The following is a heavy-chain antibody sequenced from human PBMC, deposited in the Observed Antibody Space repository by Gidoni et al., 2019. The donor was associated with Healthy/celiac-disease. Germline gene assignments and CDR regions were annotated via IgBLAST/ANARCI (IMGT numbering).Heavy chain of an antibody. D-gene: IGHD2-2*01. CDR1: GFTFSRYG. J-gene: IGHJ6*02. V-gene: IGHV3-30*18. Sequence: QVQLVESGGGVVQPGRSLRLSCAASGFTFSRYGMHWVRQAPGKGLEWVAVISYDGSNNYYADSVKCRFTISRDNSKNTLYLPMNSLRAEDTAVYYCAKDRGFTAAKGIRYYYYGMDVWGQGTTVTVSS. CDR3: AKDRGFTAAKGIRYYYYGMDV. CDR2: ISYDGSNN.